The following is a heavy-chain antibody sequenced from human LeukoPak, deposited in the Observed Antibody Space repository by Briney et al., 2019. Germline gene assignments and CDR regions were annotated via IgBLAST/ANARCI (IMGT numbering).Heavy chain of an antibody. CDR3: ARCLSGPTYYYYYMDV. Sequence: ASETLSLTCSVSGGSISSYYWNWIRQPAGKGLEWIGRIYASASTNYSPSLRSRVTISVDESKNQLSLRLSSPTAADTAIYYCARCLSGPTYYYYYMDVWGKGTTVTVSS. D-gene: IGHD3-9*01. V-gene: IGHV4-4*07. CDR1: GGSISSYY. J-gene: IGHJ6*03. CDR2: IYASAST.